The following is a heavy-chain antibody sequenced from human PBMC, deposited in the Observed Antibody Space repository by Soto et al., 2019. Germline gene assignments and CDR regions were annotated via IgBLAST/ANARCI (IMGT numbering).Heavy chain of an antibody. Sequence: GGSLRLSCAASGFTVSITYMSWVRQAPGKGLEWVSAISGSGGSTYYADSVKGRFTISRDNSKNMLYLQLSSLRAEDTAIYFCAKDPNGDYVGEFDSWGQGSLVTVSS. J-gene: IGHJ4*02. CDR2: ISGSGGST. D-gene: IGHD4-17*01. CDR1: GFTVSITY. V-gene: IGHV3-23*01. CDR3: AKDPNGDYVGEFDS.